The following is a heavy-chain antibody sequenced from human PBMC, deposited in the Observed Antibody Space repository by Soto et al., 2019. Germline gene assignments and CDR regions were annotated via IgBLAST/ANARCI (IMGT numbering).Heavy chain of an antibody. CDR2: FYYSGST. CDR1: GGSISSYY. V-gene: IGHV4-59*08. D-gene: IGHD2-2*01. CDR3: ARHSIVVVPAANHYYYYMDV. J-gene: IGHJ6*03. Sequence: SETLSLTCTVSGGSISSYYWSWIRQPPGKGLEWIGYFYYSGSTNYNPSLKSRVTISVDTSKNQFSLKLSSVTAADTAVYYCARHSIVVVPAANHYYYYMDVWGKGTTVTVSS.